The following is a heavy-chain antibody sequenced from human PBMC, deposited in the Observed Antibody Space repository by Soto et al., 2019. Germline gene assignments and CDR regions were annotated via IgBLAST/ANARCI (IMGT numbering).Heavy chain of an antibody. V-gene: IGHV4-30-4*01. CDR3: ARGSSIAGLYYGMDV. Sequence: PSETLSLTCTVSGGSISSGDYYWTWIRQPPGKGLEWIGYNYYSGITYYNPSLKSRVTISLDTSKNQFSLKLSSVTAADTAVYYCARGSSIAGLYYGMDVWGHGTTVT. CDR2: NYYSGIT. CDR1: GGSISSGDYY. J-gene: IGHJ6*02. D-gene: IGHD6-6*01.